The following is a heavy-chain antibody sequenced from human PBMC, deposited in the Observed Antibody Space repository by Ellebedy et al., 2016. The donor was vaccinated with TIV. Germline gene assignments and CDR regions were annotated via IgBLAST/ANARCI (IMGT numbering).Heavy chain of an antibody. CDR2: IYPGDSTI. J-gene: IGHJ4*02. Sequence: GESLKISCKASGYSFTNQWIGWVRQVPGKGLEWMAVIYPGDSTINYSPSFQGQVTISADKSISTAYLQWTSLKASDTAMFYCARLWFGEFPDYWGRGALVTVSS. CDR1: GYSFTNQW. CDR3: ARLWFGEFPDY. V-gene: IGHV5-51*01. D-gene: IGHD3-10*01.